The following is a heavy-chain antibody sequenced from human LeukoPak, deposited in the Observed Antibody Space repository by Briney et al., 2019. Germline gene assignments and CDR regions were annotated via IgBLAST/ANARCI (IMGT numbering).Heavy chain of an antibody. V-gene: IGHV4-34*01. CDR1: GESFSGYY. CDR2: INHSGST. Sequence: SETLSLTCAVYGESFSGYYWSWIRQPPGKGLEWIGEINHSGSTNYNPSLKSRVTISVDTSKNQFSLKLSSVTAADTAVYYCARGRRIAVAGTTFDYWGQGTLVTVSS. D-gene: IGHD6-19*01. J-gene: IGHJ4*02. CDR3: ARGRRIAVAGTTFDY.